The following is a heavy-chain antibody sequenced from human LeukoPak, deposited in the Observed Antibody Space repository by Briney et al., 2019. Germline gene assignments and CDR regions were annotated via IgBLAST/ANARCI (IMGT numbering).Heavy chain of an antibody. J-gene: IGHJ6*03. Sequence: PGGSLRLSCAASGFTFSSYAMHWVRQAPGKGLEWVAVISYDGSNKYYADSVKGRFTISRDNSKNTLYLQMNSLTAEDTALYYCARDPSRMGYMDVWGKGTTVTVSS. CDR3: ARDPSRMGYMDV. D-gene: IGHD1-14*01. CDR2: ISYDGSNK. V-gene: IGHV3-30*04. CDR1: GFTFSSYA.